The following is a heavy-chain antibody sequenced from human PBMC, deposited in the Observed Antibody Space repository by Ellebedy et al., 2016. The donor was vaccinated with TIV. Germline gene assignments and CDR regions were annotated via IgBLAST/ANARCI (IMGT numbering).Heavy chain of an antibody. CDR3: AGLDTDMVREAGY. J-gene: IGHJ4*02. D-gene: IGHD5-18*01. Sequence: PGGSLRLSCAASGFTFSRYWMSWVRQAPGKGLEWVAMIKQDGSEKYYLESVKGRFTISSDNAKNSMYLQMNNLRAEDTAVYYCAGLDTDMVREAGYWGQGTLVTVSS. CDR1: GFTFSRYW. CDR2: IKQDGSEK. V-gene: IGHV3-7*02.